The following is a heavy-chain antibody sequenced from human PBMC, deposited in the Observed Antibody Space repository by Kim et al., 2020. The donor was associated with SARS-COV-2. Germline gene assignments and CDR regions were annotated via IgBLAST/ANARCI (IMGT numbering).Heavy chain of an antibody. CDR2: IYYSGST. J-gene: IGHJ2*01. Sequence: SETLSLTCTVSGGSISRGGYYWSWIRQHPGKGLEWTGYIYYSGSTYYNPSPKSRVTISVDTSKNQFSLKLSPVTAAATAVYYSARAKFIVGATAGAFDLWGRGTRVTVSS. CDR3: ARAKFIVGATAGAFDL. V-gene: IGHV4-31*03. CDR1: GGSISRGGYY. D-gene: IGHD1-26*01.